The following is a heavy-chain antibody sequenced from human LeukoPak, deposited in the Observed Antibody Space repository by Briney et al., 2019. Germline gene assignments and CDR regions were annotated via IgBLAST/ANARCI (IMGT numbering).Heavy chain of an antibody. CDR3: ARIDVSGARGYYYYGMDV. Sequence: SVKVSCKASGGTFSSYAISWVRQAPGQGLEWMGRIIPILGIANYAQKFQGRVTITADKSTSTAYMELSSLRSEDTAVYYCARIDVSGARGYYYYGMDVWGQGTTVTVSS. D-gene: IGHD3-16*01. J-gene: IGHJ6*02. CDR2: IIPILGIA. CDR1: GGTFSSYA. V-gene: IGHV1-69*04.